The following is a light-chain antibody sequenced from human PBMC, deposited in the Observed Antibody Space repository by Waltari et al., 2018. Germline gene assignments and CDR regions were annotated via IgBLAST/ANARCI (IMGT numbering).Light chain of an antibody. CDR2: AGS. Sequence: DIQMTQSPSSLSASVGDTVTITCRASQNIDKYLNWYHQKSGNAPKLLIFAGSPLQTGVPSRFSGSGSGTDSTLTISDLQPEDFATYFCQQSYRSPWTFGLGTQVDIK. CDR3: QQSYRSPWT. CDR1: QNIDKY. J-gene: IGKJ1*01. V-gene: IGKV1-39*01.